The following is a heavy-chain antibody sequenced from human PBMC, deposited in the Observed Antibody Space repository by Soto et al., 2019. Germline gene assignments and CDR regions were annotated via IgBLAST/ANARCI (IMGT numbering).Heavy chain of an antibody. CDR3: SRFIMVGGWFDPNYYHGMAV. CDR2: ISGYNGNT. Sequence: QVQLVQSGAEVKKPGASVTVSCKTSGYTFSNYGINWVRQAPGQGLEWMGWISGYNGNTNYAQTVQGRVTMTTDTSTDTVYMELRSLKSDDTAIYYCSRFIMVGGWFDPNYYHGMAVWGQGTTVTVSS. CDR1: GYTFSNYG. J-gene: IGHJ6*02. D-gene: IGHD6-19*01. V-gene: IGHV1-18*01.